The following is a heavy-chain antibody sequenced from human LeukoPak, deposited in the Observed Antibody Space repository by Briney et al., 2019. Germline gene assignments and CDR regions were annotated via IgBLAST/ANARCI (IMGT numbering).Heavy chain of an antibody. J-gene: IGHJ5*02. Sequence: ASVKVSCKASGYTFTSYDINWVRQATGQGLEWMGWMNPNSGNTGYAQKFQGRVTTTRNTSISTAYMELSSLRSEDTAVYYCARGRAAGTVGWLDPWGQGTLVTVSS. V-gene: IGHV1-8*01. CDR1: GYTFTSYD. CDR3: ARGRAAGTVGWLDP. CDR2: MNPNSGNT. D-gene: IGHD6-13*01.